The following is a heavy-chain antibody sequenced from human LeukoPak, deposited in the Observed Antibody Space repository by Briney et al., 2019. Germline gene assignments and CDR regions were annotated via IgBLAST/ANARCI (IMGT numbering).Heavy chain of an antibody. Sequence: PGGSLRLSCAASGFTFSSYSMNWVRQAPGEGLERVSFISSSSSTIYYADSVKGRFTISRDNAKNSLYLQMNSLRAEDTAVYYCARDRGGSYSAIDYWGQGTLVTVSS. V-gene: IGHV3-48*04. CDR3: ARDRGGSYSAIDY. CDR1: GFTFSSYS. D-gene: IGHD1-26*01. J-gene: IGHJ4*02. CDR2: ISSSSSTI.